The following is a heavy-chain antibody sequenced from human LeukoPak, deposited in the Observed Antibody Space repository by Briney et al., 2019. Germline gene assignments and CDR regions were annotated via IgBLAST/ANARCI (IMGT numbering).Heavy chain of an antibody. CDR1: GGSFSGYY. CDR3: ARVPIVVPAAIDAFDI. J-gene: IGHJ3*02. Sequence: SETLSLTCAVYGGSFSGYYWSWIRQPPGKGLEWIGEINHSGSTNYNPSLKSRVTISVDTSKNQFSLKLSSVTAAATAVYYCARVPIVVPAAIDAFDIWGQGTMVTVSS. V-gene: IGHV4-34*01. CDR2: INHSGST. D-gene: IGHD2-2*01.